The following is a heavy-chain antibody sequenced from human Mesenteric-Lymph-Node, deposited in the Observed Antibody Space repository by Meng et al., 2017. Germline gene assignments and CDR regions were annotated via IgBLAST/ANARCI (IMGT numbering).Heavy chain of an antibody. D-gene: IGHD6-19*01. CDR3: ARDFQWLVLAGAFDI. V-gene: IGHV3-30*04. J-gene: IGHJ3*02. CDR1: GFTFSSYA. Sequence: GESLKISCAASGFTFSSYAMHWVRQAPGKGLEWVAVISYDGSNKYYADSVKGRFTISRDNSKNTLYLQMNSLRAEDTAVYYCARDFQWLVLAGAFDIWGQGTRVT. CDR2: ISYDGSNK.